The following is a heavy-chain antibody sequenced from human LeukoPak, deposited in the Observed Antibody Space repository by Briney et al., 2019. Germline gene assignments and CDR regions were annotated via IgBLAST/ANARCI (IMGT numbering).Heavy chain of an antibody. D-gene: IGHD2-21*01. CDR3: AREVWSAFDI. CDR1: GGSISSYY. Sequence: SETLSLTCTDSGGSISSYYWSWIRQPPGKGLYWSRYIYYSGSTNYNPSLKSRVTISVDTSKNQFSLELSSVTAADTAVYYCAREVWSAFDIWGQGTMVTVSS. V-gene: IGHV4-59*12. CDR2: IYYSGST. J-gene: IGHJ3*02.